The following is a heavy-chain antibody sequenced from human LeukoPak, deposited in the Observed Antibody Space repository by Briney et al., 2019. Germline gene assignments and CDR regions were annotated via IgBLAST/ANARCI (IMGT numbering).Heavy chain of an antibody. J-gene: IGHJ4*02. CDR1: GGSISSYY. Sequence: SETLSLTCTVSGGSISSYYWSWIRQPPGKGLKWIGYIYYSGSTNYNPSLKSRVTISVDTSKNQFSLKLSSVTAADTAVYYCAGVMAAASYYFDYWGQGTLVTVSS. CDR2: IYYSGST. D-gene: IGHD2-15*01. CDR3: AGVMAAASYYFDY. V-gene: IGHV4-59*01.